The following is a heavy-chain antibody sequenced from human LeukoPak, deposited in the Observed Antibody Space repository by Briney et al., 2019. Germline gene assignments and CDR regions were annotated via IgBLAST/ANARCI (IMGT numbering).Heavy chain of an antibody. CDR1: GFTFSSYA. Sequence: GGSLRLSCAASGFTFSSYAMHWVRQAPGKGLEWVAVISYVGSNKYYADSVKGRFTISRDNSENTLYLQMNSLRAEDTAVYYCAKVGIAAAGDCWGQGTLVTVSS. CDR3: AKVGIAAAGDC. D-gene: IGHD6-13*01. CDR2: ISYVGSNK. V-gene: IGHV3-30-3*01. J-gene: IGHJ4*02.